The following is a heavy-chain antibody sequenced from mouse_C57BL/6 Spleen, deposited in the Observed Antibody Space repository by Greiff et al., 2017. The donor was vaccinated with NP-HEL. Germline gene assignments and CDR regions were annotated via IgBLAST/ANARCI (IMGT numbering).Heavy chain of an antibody. CDR2: IDPSDSYT. CDR3: ARDYGNLYYFAY. Sequence: QVQLQQPGAELVMPGASVKLSCKASGYTFTSYWMHWVKQRPGQGLEWIGEIDPSDSYTNYNQKFKGKSTLTVDKSSSKADMQLSSLTSEDSAVYYCARDYGNLYYFAYRGHGTTLTVSS. CDR1: GYTFTSYW. D-gene: IGHD1-1*01. J-gene: IGHJ2*01. V-gene: IGHV1-69*01.